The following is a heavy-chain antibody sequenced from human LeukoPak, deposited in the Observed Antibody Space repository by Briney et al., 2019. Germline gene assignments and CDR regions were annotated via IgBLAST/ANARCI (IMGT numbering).Heavy chain of an antibody. V-gene: IGHV4-30-2*01. Sequence: SQTLSLTCAVSGGSISSGGYSWSWIRQPPGKGLEWIGYIYHSGSNYYNPPLKSRVTISVDRSKNQFSLKLSSVTAADTAVYYCASASGSYYNWFDPWGQGTLVTVSS. D-gene: IGHD3-10*01. CDR3: ASASGSYYNWFDP. J-gene: IGHJ5*02. CDR1: GGSISSGGYS. CDR2: IYHSGSN.